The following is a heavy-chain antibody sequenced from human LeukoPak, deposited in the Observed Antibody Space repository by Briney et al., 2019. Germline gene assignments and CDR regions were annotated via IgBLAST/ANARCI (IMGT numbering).Heavy chain of an antibody. D-gene: IGHD4-11*01. V-gene: IGHV3-74*01. J-gene: IGHJ4*02. CDR3: AKDTSGPYSDYVAAY. Sequence: GGSLRLSCAASGFTFSSYWMHWVRQAPGKGLVWVSRITGDGSGANYADSVKGRFTISRDNSKNSLYLQMNSLRTEDTALYYCAKDTSGPYSDYVAAYWGQGTLVTVSS. CDR2: ITGDGSGA. CDR1: GFTFSSYW.